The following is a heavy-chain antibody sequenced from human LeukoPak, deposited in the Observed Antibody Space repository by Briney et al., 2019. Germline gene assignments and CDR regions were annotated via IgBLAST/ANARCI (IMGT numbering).Heavy chain of an antibody. CDR3: ARGVNSEGWHGVGV. Sequence: SVSVSRKSSGGILPHCSFHWVRQAAGQGLEGMGGIIPFFGTQNYAQKFQDRVTITADESTTTTYMDLNSLRSEDTAIYYCARGVNSEGWHGVGVWGQGTTVTVSS. J-gene: IGHJ6*02. CDR1: GGILPHCS. CDR2: IIPFFGTQ. D-gene: IGHD2-15*01. V-gene: IGHV1-69*01.